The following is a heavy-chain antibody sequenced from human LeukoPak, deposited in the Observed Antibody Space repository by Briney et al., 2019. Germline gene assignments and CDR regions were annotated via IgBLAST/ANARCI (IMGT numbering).Heavy chain of an antibody. CDR3: ARGPLGGGYTYFDY. CDR2: IYYTGST. Sequence: SETLSLTCTVSGGSISSYYWSWIRQPPGKGLEWIGYIYYTGSTNHNPSLKSRVTISVDTSKNQFSLKLSSVTAADTAVYYCARGPLGGGYTYFDYWGQGTLVTVSS. V-gene: IGHV4-59*01. J-gene: IGHJ4*02. CDR1: GGSISSYY. D-gene: IGHD5-12*01.